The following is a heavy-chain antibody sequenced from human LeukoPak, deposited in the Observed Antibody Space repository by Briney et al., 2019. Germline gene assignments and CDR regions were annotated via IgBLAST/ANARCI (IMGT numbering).Heavy chain of an antibody. Sequence: PGGSLRLSCAASGFTFSSYAMSWVRQAPGKGLEWVSVISGSGGGGTYYADSVKGRFTISRDNAKNSLFLQVNSLRDEDTAVYYCARGPPCSSTSCYVTGAFDFWGQGTMVTVSS. CDR2: ISGSGGGGT. D-gene: IGHD2-2*01. CDR1: GFTFSSYA. V-gene: IGHV3-23*01. CDR3: ARGPPCSSTSCYVTGAFDF. J-gene: IGHJ3*01.